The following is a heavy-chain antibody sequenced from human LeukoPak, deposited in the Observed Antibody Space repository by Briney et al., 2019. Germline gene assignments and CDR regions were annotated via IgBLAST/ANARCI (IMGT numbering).Heavy chain of an antibody. V-gene: IGHV4-39*01. CDR2: FHNSGGT. CDR1: GGSITINTYY. D-gene: IGHD2-2*01. Sequence: SETLSLTCAVSGGSITINTYYWAWFRQPPGRGLEWIGTFHNSGGTYYNPSFKSRVILSVDTSKNQFSLNLSSVTATDTAVYYCARHVYANKIDSWGQGILVTVSS. J-gene: IGHJ4*02. CDR3: ARHVYANKIDS.